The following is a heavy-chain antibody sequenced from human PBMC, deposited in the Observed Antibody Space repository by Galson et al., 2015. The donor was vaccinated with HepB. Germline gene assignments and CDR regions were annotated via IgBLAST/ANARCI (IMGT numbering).Heavy chain of an antibody. CDR2: INPNSGGT. J-gene: IGHJ3*02. CDR3: ARGEPRKDDSSGYYFSDAFDI. V-gene: IGHV1-2*02. Sequence: SVKVSCRASGYTFTGYYMHWVRQAPGQGLEWMGWINPNSGGTNYAQKFQGRVTMTRDTSISTAYMELSRLRSDDTAVYYCARGEPRKDDSSGYYFSDAFDIWGQGTMVTVSS. CDR1: GYTFTGYY. D-gene: IGHD3-22*01.